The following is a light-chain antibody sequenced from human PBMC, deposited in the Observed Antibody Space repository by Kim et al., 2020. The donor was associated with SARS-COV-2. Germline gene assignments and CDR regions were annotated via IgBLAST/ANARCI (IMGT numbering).Light chain of an antibody. CDR2: GKN. Sequence: ALGQAGRITCQGESLRSYYATWDQQKPRQAPILVIYGKNNRPSGIPGRFSGSRSGNTASLTITGTQAGDEADYYCNSRDSNDNVVFGGGTQLTVL. CDR3: NSRDSNDNVV. V-gene: IGLV3-19*01. CDR1: SLRSYY. J-gene: IGLJ2*01.